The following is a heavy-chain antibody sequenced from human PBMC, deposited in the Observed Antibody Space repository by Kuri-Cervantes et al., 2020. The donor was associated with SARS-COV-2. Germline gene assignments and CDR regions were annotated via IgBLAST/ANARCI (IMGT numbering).Heavy chain of an antibody. CDR1: GFTFSSYG. Sequence: GGSLRLSCAASGFTFSSYGMHWVRQAPGKWLEWVAVISYDGSNKYYADSVKGRFTISRDNSKNTLYLQMNSLRAEDTAVYYCAKGGETAYDSSLDYWGQGTLVTVSS. CDR2: ISYDGSNK. CDR3: AKGGETAYDSSLDY. V-gene: IGHV3-30*18. J-gene: IGHJ4*02. D-gene: IGHD3-22*01.